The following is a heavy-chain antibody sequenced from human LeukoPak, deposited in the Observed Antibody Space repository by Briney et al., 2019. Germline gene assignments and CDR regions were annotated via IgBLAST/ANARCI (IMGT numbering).Heavy chain of an antibody. Sequence: AETLSLTCAVYGGSFSGYYWSWIRQPPGKGLEWIGEINHSGSTKYNPSLKSRGTISLDTSKNQFSLKLITVTDAENAAEYCERDRLGKRYSYGYSRPKLRSQDAFDIWGQGQMVPVSS. CDR1: GGSFSGYY. D-gene: IGHD5-18*01. J-gene: IGHJ3*02. CDR3: ERDRLGKRYSYGYSRPKLRSQDAFDI. CDR2: INHSGST. V-gene: IGHV4-34*01.